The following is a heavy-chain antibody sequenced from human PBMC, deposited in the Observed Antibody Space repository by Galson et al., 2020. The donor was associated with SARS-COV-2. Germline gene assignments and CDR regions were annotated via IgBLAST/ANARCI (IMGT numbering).Heavy chain of an antibody. CDR2: IKQEGSDK. V-gene: IGHV3-7*03. CDR1: GFSFSSYW. Sequence: GESLKISCAASGFSFSSYWMTWVRQAPGKGLEWVANIKQEGSDKYYVDSVKGRFTISRDNAKNSLYLHMNSLRAEDTAVYYCARESYDSGWFDYWGQGTLVTVSS. D-gene: IGHD6-19*01. J-gene: IGHJ4*02. CDR3: ARESYDSGWFDY.